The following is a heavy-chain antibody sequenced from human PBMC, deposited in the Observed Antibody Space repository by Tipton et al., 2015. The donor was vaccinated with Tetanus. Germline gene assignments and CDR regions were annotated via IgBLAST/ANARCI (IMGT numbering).Heavy chain of an antibody. V-gene: IGHV4-31*11. J-gene: IGHJ4*02. D-gene: IGHD4-17*01. CDR1: GASISGSPYF. CDR3: ARDERYGDYAY. Sequence: LRLSCAVSGASISGSPYFWNWIRHQPGKGLEWIGYIYYSGSTYYNPSLESRVTISVDTSKNQFSLKLTSVTAADTAMYYCARDERYGDYAYWGQGALVTVSS. CDR2: IYYSGST.